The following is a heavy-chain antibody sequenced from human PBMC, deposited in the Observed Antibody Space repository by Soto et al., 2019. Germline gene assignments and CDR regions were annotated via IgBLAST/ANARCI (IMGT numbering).Heavy chain of an antibody. Sequence: PGGSLRLSCAASGFTFSRYSMNWVRQAPGKGLEWVSYISSSSSTIYYADSVKGRFTISRDNAKNSLYLQMNSLRAEDTAVYYCARDNPYYYGSGSYLMDVWGKGTTVTVSS. CDR3: ARDNPYYYGSGSYLMDV. CDR2: ISSSSSTI. J-gene: IGHJ6*03. V-gene: IGHV3-48*01. CDR1: GFTFSRYS. D-gene: IGHD3-10*01.